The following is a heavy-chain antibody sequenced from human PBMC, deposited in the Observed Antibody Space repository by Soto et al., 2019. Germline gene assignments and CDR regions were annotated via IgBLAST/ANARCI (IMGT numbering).Heavy chain of an antibody. CDR2: ISAYNGNI. J-gene: IGHJ6*02. V-gene: IGHV1-18*01. Sequence: QVQLVQSGAEVKKPGASVKVSCKASGYTFNIYGITWVRQAPGQGLEWMGWISAYNGNINYAQRFQGRVTMTTDTPPDTAYMELGSLRSDDTAVYYCARPRGGNYSYAMDVWGQGTTVTVSS. CDR1: GYTFNIYG. CDR3: ARPRGGNYSYAMDV. D-gene: IGHD3-10*01.